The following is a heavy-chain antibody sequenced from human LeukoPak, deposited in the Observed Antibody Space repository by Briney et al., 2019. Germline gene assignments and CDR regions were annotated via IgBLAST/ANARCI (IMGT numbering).Heavy chain of an antibody. Sequence: PGGSLRLSCAASGFTFSSYWMSWVRQAPGKGLEWVANIKQDGSEKYYVDSVKGRFTISRDNAKNSLYLQMNSLRAEDTAVYYCARDGYSTGIAAAGGSDYWGQGTLVTVSS. J-gene: IGHJ4*02. CDR3: ARDGYSTGIAAAGGSDY. CDR1: GFTFSSYW. D-gene: IGHD6-13*01. CDR2: IKQDGSEK. V-gene: IGHV3-7*01.